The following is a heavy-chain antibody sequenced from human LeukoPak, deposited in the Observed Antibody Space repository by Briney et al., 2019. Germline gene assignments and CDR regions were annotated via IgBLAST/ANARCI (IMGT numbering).Heavy chain of an antibody. J-gene: IGHJ4*02. CDR1: GDSVSSNSAA. CDR2: TYYRSKWYN. CDR3: ARGGGVTVAGNLGY. V-gene: IGHV6-1*01. Sequence: PSQTLSLTCAISGDSVSSNSAAWNWIRQSPSRGLEWLGRTYYRSKWYNDYAVSVKSRITINPDTSKSQFSLQLNSVTPEDTAIYYCARGGGVTVAGNLGYWGQGTLVTVSS. D-gene: IGHD6-19*01.